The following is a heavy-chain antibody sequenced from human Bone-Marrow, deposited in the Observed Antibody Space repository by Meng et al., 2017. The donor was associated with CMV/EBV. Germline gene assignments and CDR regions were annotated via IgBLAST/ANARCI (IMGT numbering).Heavy chain of an antibody. CDR2: ISYDGSNK. V-gene: IGHV3-30*04. J-gene: IGHJ4*02. CDR1: GFTFSSYA. Sequence: GGSLRLSCAASGFTFSSYAMHWVRQAPGKGLEWVAVISYDGSNKYYADSVKGRFTISRDNSKNTLYLQMNSLRTEDTAVYYCARRNVGCSSTSCYRWAGHDYWGQGTLVTVSS. D-gene: IGHD2-2*01. CDR3: ARRNVGCSSTSCYRWAGHDY.